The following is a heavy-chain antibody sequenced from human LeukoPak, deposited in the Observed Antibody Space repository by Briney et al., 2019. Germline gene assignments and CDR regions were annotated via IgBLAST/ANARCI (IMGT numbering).Heavy chain of an antibody. CDR2: ISAYNGNT. D-gene: IGHD1-26*01. Sequence: ASVKVSCKASGYTFTSYGISWVRQAPGQGLEWMGWISAYNGNTNYAQKFQGRVTITADESTSTAYMELSSLRSEDTAVYYCACDLVGASDYWGQGTLVTVSS. J-gene: IGHJ4*02. V-gene: IGHV1-18*01. CDR3: ACDLVGASDY. CDR1: GYTFTSYG.